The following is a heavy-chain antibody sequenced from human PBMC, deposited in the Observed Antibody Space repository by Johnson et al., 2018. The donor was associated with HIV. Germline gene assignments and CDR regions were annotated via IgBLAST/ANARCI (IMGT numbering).Heavy chain of an antibody. V-gene: IGHV3-20*04. D-gene: IGHD3-22*01. CDR1: GFTFDDYG. J-gene: IGHJ3*01. CDR3: ARGVSSGYYSNAFDV. CDR2: INWNGDRT. Sequence: VQLVESGGGVVRPGGSLRLSCAASGFTFDDYGVSWVRQAPGKGLEWVSGINWNGDRTGYADSVKGRFTIYRDSAKNSLYLQMNSLRAEDTALYYCARGVSSGYYSNAFDVWGQGTMATVSS.